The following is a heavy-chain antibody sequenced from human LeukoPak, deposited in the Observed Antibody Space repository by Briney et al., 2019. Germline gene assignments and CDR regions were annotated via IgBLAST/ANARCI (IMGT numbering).Heavy chain of an antibody. D-gene: IGHD2-15*01. CDR2: IYHSGST. CDR3: ARTYCSGGSCYPFDY. J-gene: IGHJ4*02. V-gene: IGHV4-38-2*02. Sequence: SETLSLTCTVSGYSISSGYYWGWIRQPPGKGLEWIGSIYHSGSTYYNPSLKSRVTISVDTSKNQLSLKLSSVTAADTAVYYCARTYCSGGSCYPFDYWGQGTLVTVSS. CDR1: GYSISSGYY.